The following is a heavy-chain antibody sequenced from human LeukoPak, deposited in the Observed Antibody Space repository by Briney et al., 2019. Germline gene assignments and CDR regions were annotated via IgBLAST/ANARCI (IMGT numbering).Heavy chain of an antibody. Sequence: SVKVSCKASGGTFSSYTISWVRQPPGQGLEWMGRIIPILGIANCAQKFQGRVTITADKSTSTAYMELSSLRSEDTAVYYCASVTYYDFWSGYDYYYYMDVWGKGTTVTVSS. J-gene: IGHJ6*03. CDR3: ASVTYYDFWSGYDYYYYMDV. CDR1: GGTFSSYT. CDR2: IIPILGIA. D-gene: IGHD3-3*01. V-gene: IGHV1-69*02.